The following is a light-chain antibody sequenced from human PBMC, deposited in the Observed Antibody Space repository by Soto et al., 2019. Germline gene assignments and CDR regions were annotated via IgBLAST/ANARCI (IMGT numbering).Light chain of an antibody. J-gene: IGLJ1*01. CDR1: SGFGGSFSL. Sequence: QSGLGQPPAVSGFPGKSITISCTGTSGFGGSFSLVSWYQQHPGKAPKVMISEGHRRPSGVPDRFSGSTSVNSASLTISGLQADEEADYYCCLSIGATTYVFGTGTKANVL. CDR3: CLSIGATTYV. V-gene: IGLV2-23*01. CDR2: EGH.